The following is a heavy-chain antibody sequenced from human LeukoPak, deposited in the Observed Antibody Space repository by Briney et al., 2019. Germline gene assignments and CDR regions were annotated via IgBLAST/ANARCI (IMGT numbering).Heavy chain of an antibody. CDR1: GFTFSSYA. Sequence: SGGSLRLSCAASGFTFSSYAMSWVRQAPGKGLEWVAFIRYDGSNKYYADSVKGRFTISRDNSKNTLYLQMNSLRAEDTAVYYCAKSGYQLLPTYFDYWGQGTLVTVSS. V-gene: IGHV3-30*02. CDR3: AKSGYQLLPTYFDY. D-gene: IGHD2-2*01. J-gene: IGHJ4*02. CDR2: IRYDGSNK.